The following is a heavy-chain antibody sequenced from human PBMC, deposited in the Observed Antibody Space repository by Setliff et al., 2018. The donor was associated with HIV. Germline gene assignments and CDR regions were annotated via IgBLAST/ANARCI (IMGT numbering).Heavy chain of an antibody. J-gene: IGHJ4*02. D-gene: IGHD3-16*02. CDR1: GYTFTGQY. CDR3: YTSPFDY. Sequence: ASVKVSCKASGYTFTGQYIHWVRQVPGQGLEWMGWINPNSGGTNYAQNFQGRVTMTRDTSITTAYLDLSRLRSDDTALYYRYTSPFDYWGQGTLVTVSS. V-gene: IGHV1-2*02. CDR2: INPNSGGT.